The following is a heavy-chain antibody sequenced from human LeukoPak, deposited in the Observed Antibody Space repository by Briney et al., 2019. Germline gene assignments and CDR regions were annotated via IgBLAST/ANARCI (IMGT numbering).Heavy chain of an antibody. CDR2: ISPNSGGT. CDR1: GYTFTGYY. Sequence: ASVKVSCKASGYTFTGYYMHWVRQAPGQGLEWMGWISPNSGGTNYAQKFQGWVTMTRDTSISTAYMELSRLRSDDTAVYYCARDGDSSGYLLFDYWGQGTLVTVSS. J-gene: IGHJ4*02. CDR3: ARDGDSSGYLLFDY. V-gene: IGHV1-2*04. D-gene: IGHD3-22*01.